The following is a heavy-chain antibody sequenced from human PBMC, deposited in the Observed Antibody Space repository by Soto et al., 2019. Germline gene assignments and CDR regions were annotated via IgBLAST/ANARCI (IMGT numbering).Heavy chain of an antibody. CDR2: IGGSGGRI. Sequence: EVQLLESGGGLVQPGGSLRLSCAASGFTFSSNAMGWVRQAPGKGLEWVSAIGGSGGRIYYADSVKGRFTISRDNSKNTLYLQMNGLRAEDKGVYYCAKFAEAVAGTGYGYWGQGTLVTVSS. V-gene: IGHV3-23*01. J-gene: IGHJ4*02. CDR1: GFTFSSNA. CDR3: AKFAEAVAGTGYGY. D-gene: IGHD6-19*01.